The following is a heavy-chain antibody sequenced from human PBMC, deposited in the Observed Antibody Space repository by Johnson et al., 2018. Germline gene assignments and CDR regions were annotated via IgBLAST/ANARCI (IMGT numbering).Heavy chain of an antibody. Sequence: VQLVESGGGVVQPGRSLRLSCAASGFTFSSYGMHWVRQAPGKGLEWVAVISYDGSNKYYADSVKGRFTISRDNSKNTLYLQMNSLRAEDTAVYYCAKDSGYCNNTTCGETYYYYGMDVWGRGTTVTVSS. J-gene: IGHJ6*02. D-gene: IGHD2-2*01. CDR1: GFTFSSYG. CDR3: AKDSGYCNNTTCGETYYYYGMDV. CDR2: ISYDGSNK. V-gene: IGHV3-30*18.